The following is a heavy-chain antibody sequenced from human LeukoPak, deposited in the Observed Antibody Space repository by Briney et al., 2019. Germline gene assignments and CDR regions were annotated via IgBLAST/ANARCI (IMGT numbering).Heavy chain of an antibody. CDR1: AFTFRNYN. Sequence: GGSLRLSSAASAFTFRNYNMNWVRQGPGKGLEWFLSITVGATYIYYTDPAKGRFTISRADSKTSLYLRMNSLRADATAIYYCATLNGVSRIGAGRPGFFDVWGQGTVVTVSS. J-gene: IGHJ3*01. CDR2: ITVGATYI. CDR3: ATLNGVSRIGAGRPGFFDV. D-gene: IGHD2-8*01. V-gene: IGHV3-21*01.